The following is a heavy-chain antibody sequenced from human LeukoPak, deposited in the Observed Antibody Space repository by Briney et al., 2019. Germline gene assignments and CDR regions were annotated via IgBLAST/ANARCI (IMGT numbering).Heavy chain of an antibody. CDR2: ISSSSSYI. CDR1: GFTFSSYS. J-gene: IGHJ4*02. CDR3: ASLEIGIWVDY. D-gene: IGHD2-15*01. V-gene: IGHV3-21*01. Sequence: GGSMRLSCADSGFTFSSYSMNWVRQAPGKGLEWVSSISSSSSYIYYADSVKGRFTISRDNAKNSLYLQMNSLRAEDTAVYYCASLEIGIWVDYWGQGTLVTVSS.